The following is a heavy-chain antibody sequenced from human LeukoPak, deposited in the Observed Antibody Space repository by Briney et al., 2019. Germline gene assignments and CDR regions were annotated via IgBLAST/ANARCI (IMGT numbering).Heavy chain of an antibody. CDR3: AETAGRTAFDY. V-gene: IGHV4-34*01. CDR1: GGSFSGYY. D-gene: IGHD5-18*01. CDR2: INHSGST. J-gene: IGHJ4*02. Sequence: SETLSLTCVVYGGSFSGYYWSWIRQPPGKGLEWIGEINHSGSTNYNPSLKSRVTISVDTSKNQFSLKLSSVTAADTAMYYCAETAGRTAFDYWGQGTLVTVSS.